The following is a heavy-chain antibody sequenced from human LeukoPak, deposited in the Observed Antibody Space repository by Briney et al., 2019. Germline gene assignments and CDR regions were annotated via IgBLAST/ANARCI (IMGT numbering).Heavy chain of an antibody. D-gene: IGHD5-24*01. CDR2: INTDTGNP. CDR3: ARQSVWDGYNYGDY. Sequence: ASVKVSCKASGYSFTTYGIYWVRQAPGQGLEWMGWINTDTGNPTYAQGFTGRFVFSLDTSVSTAYLQITSLKAEDTAVYYCARQSVWDGYNYGDYWGQGTLVTVSS. CDR1: GYSFTTYG. J-gene: IGHJ4*02. V-gene: IGHV7-4-1*02.